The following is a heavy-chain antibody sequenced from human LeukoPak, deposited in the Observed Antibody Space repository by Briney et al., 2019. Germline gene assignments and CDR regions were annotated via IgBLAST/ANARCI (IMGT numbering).Heavy chain of an antibody. V-gene: IGHV4-34*01. J-gene: IGHJ4*02. CDR1: GGSFSGYY. D-gene: IGHD6-19*01. Sequence: SETLSHTCAVYGGSFSGYYWSWIRQPPGKGLEWVGEINHSGSTNYNPSLKSRVTISVDTSKNQFSLKLSSVTAADTAVYYCASSSGYGEVFDYWGQGTLVTVSS. CDR3: ASSSGYGEVFDY. CDR2: INHSGST.